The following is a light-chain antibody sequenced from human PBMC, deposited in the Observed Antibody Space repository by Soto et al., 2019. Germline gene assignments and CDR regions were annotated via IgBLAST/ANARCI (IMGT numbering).Light chain of an antibody. J-gene: IGKJ1*01. CDR1: QGVSSY. V-gene: IGKV3-11*01. Sequence: EIVLTQSPATLSLSPGERATLSCRASQGVSSYLAWYQQKPGQAPRLLIYDASNRATGIPARFSGSGSGTDFTLTISSLEPEDFAVYYCQQRSNWPWTFGRGTKVEIK. CDR2: DAS. CDR3: QQRSNWPWT.